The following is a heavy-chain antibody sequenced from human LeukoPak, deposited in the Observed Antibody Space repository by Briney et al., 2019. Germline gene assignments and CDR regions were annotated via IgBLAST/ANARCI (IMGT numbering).Heavy chain of an antibody. J-gene: IGHJ4*02. D-gene: IGHD6-19*01. CDR1: GFTFSNYD. Sequence: GGSLRLSCAASGFTFSNYDMHWVRQAPGKGLEWVAVIWFDGGNKFYADSVKGRFTISRDNSKNTLYLQMNSLRAEDTAVYYCASSAGALIDCWGQGTLVIVSS. CDR2: IWFDGGNK. V-gene: IGHV3-33*01. CDR3: ASSAGALIDC.